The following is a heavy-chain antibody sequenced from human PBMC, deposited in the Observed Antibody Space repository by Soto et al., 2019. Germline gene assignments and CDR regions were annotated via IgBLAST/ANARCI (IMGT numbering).Heavy chain of an antibody. Sequence: QVQLQESGPGLVKPSETLSLTCTVSGGSISSYYWSWIRQPPGKGLEWIGYIYYSGSTNYNPSLKSRVTISVDTSKSQFSLKLSSVSAADTAVYYCARENRSGYYDLWSGYYRGWFDPWGQGTLVTVSS. CDR1: GGSISSYY. J-gene: IGHJ5*02. CDR3: ARENRSGYYDLWSGYYRGWFDP. CDR2: IYYSGST. V-gene: IGHV4-59*01. D-gene: IGHD3-3*01.